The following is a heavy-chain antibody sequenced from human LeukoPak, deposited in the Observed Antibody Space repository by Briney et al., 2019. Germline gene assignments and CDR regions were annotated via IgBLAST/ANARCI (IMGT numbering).Heavy chain of an antibody. V-gene: IGHV3-53*01. CDR2: IYSGGST. CDR3: AKDGGEYYDILTGYYPRLYYMDV. D-gene: IGHD3-9*01. J-gene: IGHJ6*03. CDR1: GFTFSNYW. Sequence: PGGSLRLSCAASGFTFSNYWMHWVRQAPGKGLEWVSVIYSGGSTYYADSVKGRFTISRDNSKNTLYLQMNSLRAEDAAVYYCAKDGGEYYDILTGYYPRLYYMDVWGKGTTVTISS.